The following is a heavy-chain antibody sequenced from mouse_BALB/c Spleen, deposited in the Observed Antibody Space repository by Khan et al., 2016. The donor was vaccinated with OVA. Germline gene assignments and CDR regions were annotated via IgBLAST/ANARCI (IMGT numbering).Heavy chain of an antibody. V-gene: IGHV1-7*01. J-gene: IGHJ3*01. CDR1: GYTFTSYW. Sequence: VQVVESGAELAKPGASVKMSCKASGYTFTSYWMHWVKQRPGQGLEWIGYIDPSTDYTEYNQKFRDKATLTVDKSSTTVYMQLTSLTSEDSAVYYCVNHGSSSAWFTYWGQGTLVTVSA. CDR2: IDPSTDYT. CDR3: VNHGSSSAWFTY. D-gene: IGHD1-1*01.